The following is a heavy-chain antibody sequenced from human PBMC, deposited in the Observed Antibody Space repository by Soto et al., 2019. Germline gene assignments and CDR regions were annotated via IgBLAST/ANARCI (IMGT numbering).Heavy chain of an antibody. J-gene: IGHJ4*02. CDR1: GGSFSGYY. CDR3: ARGLRGSGRGY. D-gene: IGHD3-10*01. CDR2: INHSGST. V-gene: IGHV4-34*01. Sequence: SETLSLTCAVYGGSFSGYYWSWIRQPPGKGLEWIGEINHSGSTNYNPSLKSRVTISVDTSKNQFSLKLSSVTAADTAVYYCARGLRGSGRGYWGQGTLVTV.